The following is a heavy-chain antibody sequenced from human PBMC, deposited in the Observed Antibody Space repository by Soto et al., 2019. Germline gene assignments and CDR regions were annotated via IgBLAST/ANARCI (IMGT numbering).Heavy chain of an antibody. V-gene: IGHV4-31*03. CDR2: IYSTEST. CDR1: GGSISSGSYY. CDR3: ARSDSSCKTRYYCDH. D-gene: IGHD3-22*01. Sequence: QVQLQESGPGLVKPSQTLSLTCTVSGGSISSGSYYWSWIRQHPGNGLEWIGYIYSTESTNYNPSLKRRLSISVDMSASQFSLKLSYVTVADTAVYYCARSDSSCKTRYYCDHWGQGTLVTVSS. J-gene: IGHJ4*02.